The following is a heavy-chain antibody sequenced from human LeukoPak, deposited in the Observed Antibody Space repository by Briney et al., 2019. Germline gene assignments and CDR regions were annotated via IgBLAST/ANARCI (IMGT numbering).Heavy chain of an antibody. CDR3: ARVLREWLLFGWFDP. CDR2: ISSSGSTI. Sequence: GGSLRLSCAASGFTFSDYYMSWIHQAPGKGLEWVSYISSSGSTIYYADSLKGRFTISRDNAKNSLYLQMNSLRAEDTAVYYCARVLREWLLFGWFDPWGQGTLVTVSS. V-gene: IGHV3-11*01. CDR1: GFTFSDYY. J-gene: IGHJ5*02. D-gene: IGHD3-3*01.